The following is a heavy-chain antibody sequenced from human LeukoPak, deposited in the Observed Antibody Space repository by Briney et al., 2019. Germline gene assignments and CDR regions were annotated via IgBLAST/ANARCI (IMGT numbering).Heavy chain of an antibody. Sequence: PGVSLRLSCAASGITLSNYGMHWVRQTQGKGLEWVAFIRNDGSDKYHADSVKGRFTISRDNSKNTLYLQMNSLRAEDTAVYYCAREYGWGCDFRGQGTPVTVSS. CDR2: IRNDGSDK. J-gene: IGHJ4*02. V-gene: IGHV3-30*02. D-gene: IGHD6-19*01. CDR1: GITLSNYG. CDR3: AREYGWGCDF.